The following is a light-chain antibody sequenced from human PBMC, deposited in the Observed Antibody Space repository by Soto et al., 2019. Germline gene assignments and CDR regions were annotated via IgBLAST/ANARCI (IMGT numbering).Light chain of an antibody. CDR2: DAS. CDR3: QQYNSFSQT. J-gene: IGKJ1*01. Sequence: DIQMTQSPSTLSASVGDRVTITCRASQTISSWLAWYQQKTGKAPKLLIYDASSLESGFPSRFSGSGSGTEFTLTISSLQPDDFATYYCQQYNSFSQTFGQGTKVESK. V-gene: IGKV1-5*01. CDR1: QTISSW.